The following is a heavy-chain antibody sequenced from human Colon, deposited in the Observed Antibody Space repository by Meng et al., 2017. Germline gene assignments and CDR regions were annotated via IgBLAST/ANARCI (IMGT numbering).Heavy chain of an antibody. V-gene: IGHV4-4*02. D-gene: IGHD5-24*01. Sequence: QLQLQESGPGLMRPSGTLSLECAVSGDSIHDQWFSWVRQPPGKGLEWIGEIFHSGSTNYNPSLESRVTISVDKSKNQVSLNLISVTAADTAVYYRAKAAAYNLDIWGPGILVTVSS. CDR2: IFHSGST. CDR3: AKAAAYNLDI. CDR1: GDSIHDQW. J-gene: IGHJ4*02.